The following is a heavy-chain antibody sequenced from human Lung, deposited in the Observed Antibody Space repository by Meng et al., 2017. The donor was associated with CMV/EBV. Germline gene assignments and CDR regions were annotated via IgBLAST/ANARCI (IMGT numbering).Heavy chain of an antibody. V-gene: IGHV4-34*01. CDR1: GGSFSGYS. D-gene: IGHD3-3*01. CDR3: ARGGGSITIFEVVRLLSRRFDP. Sequence: SXTXSLXXAVYGGSFSGYSWSWIRQPPGKGLEWIGEINHSGSTNYNPSLKSRVTISVDTSKNKFSLKQSSVIAAETAVYYCARGGGSITIFEVVRLLSRRFDPWXQGTXVTVAS. J-gene: IGHJ5*02. CDR2: INHSGST.